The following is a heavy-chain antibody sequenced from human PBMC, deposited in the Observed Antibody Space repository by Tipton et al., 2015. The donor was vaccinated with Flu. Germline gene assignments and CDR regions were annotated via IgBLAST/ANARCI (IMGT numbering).Heavy chain of an antibody. J-gene: IGHJ4*02. V-gene: IGHV1-18*04. D-gene: IGHD5/OR15-5a*01. CDR1: GYTLTSYG. CDR3: ARDRTSTSAIVSFDL. Sequence: QSGAEVKNPGASVRVSCKASGYTLTSYGISWVRQAPGQGLEWMGWVSDYSGNTNYAQKFQGRVTMTTDASTNTAYMELRSLGSGDTTVYYCARDRTSTSAIVSFDLWGQGTLVTVSS. CDR2: VSDYSGNT.